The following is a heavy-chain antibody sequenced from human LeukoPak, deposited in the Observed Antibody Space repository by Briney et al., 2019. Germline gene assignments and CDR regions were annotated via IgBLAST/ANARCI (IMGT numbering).Heavy chain of an antibody. Sequence: SETLSLTCAVYGGSFSGYYWSWIRQPPGKGLEWIGEINHSGSTNYNPSLKSRVTISVDTSKNQFSLKLSSVTAADTAVYYCAAPSRGYSYGFRPHSFDYWGQGTLVTVSS. V-gene: IGHV4-34*01. CDR1: GGSFSGYY. CDR3: AAPSRGYSYGFRPHSFDY. CDR2: INHSGST. D-gene: IGHD5-18*01. J-gene: IGHJ4*02.